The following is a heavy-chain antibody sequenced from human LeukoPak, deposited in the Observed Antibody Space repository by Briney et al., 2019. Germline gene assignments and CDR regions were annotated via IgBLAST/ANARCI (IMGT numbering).Heavy chain of an antibody. CDR3: ARNRGAPHFDWYQRY. D-gene: IGHD3-9*01. CDR2: IKEDGGEK. V-gene: IGHV3-7*01. J-gene: IGHJ4*02. CDR1: GLTFSSRW. Sequence: GGSLRLSCAASGLTFSSRWMSWVRQAPGKGLEWVASIKEDGGEKNYVDSVRGRFTISRDNAKNSLSLQMNSLRAEDTGVYYCARNRGAPHFDWYQRYWGQGTLVTVSS.